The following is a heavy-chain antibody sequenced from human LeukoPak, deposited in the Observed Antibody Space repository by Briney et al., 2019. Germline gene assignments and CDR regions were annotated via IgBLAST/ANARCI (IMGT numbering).Heavy chain of an antibody. CDR1: GGSFSGYY. J-gene: IGHJ4*02. V-gene: IGHV4-34*01. CDR2: INHSGST. D-gene: IGHD2-2*02. Sequence: PSETLSLTCAVYGGSFSGYYWSWIRQPPGKGLEWIGEINHSGSTNYNPSLKSRVTISVDTSKNQFSLKLSSVTAADTAVYYCARVTPDYTFDYWGQGTLVTVSS. CDR3: ARVTPDYTFDY.